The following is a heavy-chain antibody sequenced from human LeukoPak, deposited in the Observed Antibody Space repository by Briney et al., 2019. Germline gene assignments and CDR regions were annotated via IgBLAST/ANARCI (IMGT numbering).Heavy chain of an antibody. J-gene: IGHJ4*02. CDR3: ARRGSYYDY. D-gene: IGHD3-10*01. Sequence: ASVTVSCKSSGYSFIDYYIHWVRQAPGERLEWMGWINPKTGGTNYVRNFEGRVTVTSDTSTTTVYMELSSLTSDDTAVYYCARRGSYYDYWGQGTLVTVSS. CDR2: INPKTGGT. V-gene: IGHV1-2*02. CDR1: GYSFIDYY.